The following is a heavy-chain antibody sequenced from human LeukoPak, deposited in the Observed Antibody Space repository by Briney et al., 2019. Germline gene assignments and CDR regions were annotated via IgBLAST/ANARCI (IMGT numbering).Heavy chain of an antibody. CDR1: GGSISSYY. J-gene: IGHJ3*02. Sequence: PSETLSLTCTVSGGSISSYYWSWIRQPPGKGLEWIGYIYYSGSTNYNPSLKSRVTISVDTSKNQFSLKLSSVTAADTAVYYCARDRELHDAFDIWGQGTMVTVSS. CDR2: IYYSGST. V-gene: IGHV4-59*01. CDR3: ARDRELHDAFDI. D-gene: IGHD1-26*01.